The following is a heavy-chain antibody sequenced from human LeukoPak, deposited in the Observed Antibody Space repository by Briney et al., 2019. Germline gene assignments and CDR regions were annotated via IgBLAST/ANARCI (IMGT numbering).Heavy chain of an antibody. D-gene: IGHD3-9*01. Sequence: PGGSLRLSCAASGFTFSDHYMAWIRQAPGKGLEWVSYITSSSGYTNYADSVKGRFTTSRDNAKNSLYLQMNSLRAEDTAVYYCARASYDILTGYFDYWGQGTLVTVSS. V-gene: IGHV3-11*05. CDR1: GFTFSDHY. J-gene: IGHJ4*02. CDR2: ITSSSGYT. CDR3: ARASYDILTGYFDY.